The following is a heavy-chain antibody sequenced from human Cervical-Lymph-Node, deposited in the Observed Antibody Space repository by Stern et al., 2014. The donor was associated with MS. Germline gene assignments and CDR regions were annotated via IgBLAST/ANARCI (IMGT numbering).Heavy chain of an antibody. CDR2: INPNSGDT. Sequence: QVQLVESGAEVRKPGTSVKVYCKATGYTFTDYSMHLVRQAPGQGLDWMGRINPNSGDTNYAQKFQGRVTMTRDTSISTAYMELKRLRSDDTAVYYCARSPYSYGSGDWYFDLWGRGTLVTVSS. V-gene: IGHV1-2*06. D-gene: IGHD3-10*01. CDR1: GYTFTDYS. J-gene: IGHJ2*01. CDR3: ARSPYSYGSGDWYFDL.